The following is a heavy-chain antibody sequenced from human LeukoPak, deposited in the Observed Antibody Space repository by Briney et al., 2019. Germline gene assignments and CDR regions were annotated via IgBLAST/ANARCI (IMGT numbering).Heavy chain of an antibody. CDR1: GFTFSSYA. V-gene: IGHV3-30-3*01. Sequence: PGGSLRLSCAASGFTFSSYAMHWVRQAPGKGLEWVAVISCDGSNKYYADSVKGRFTISRDNSKNTLYLQMNSLRAEDTAVYYCARDGPGATRYYYYYYMDVWGKGTTVTVSS. CDR2: ISCDGSNK. D-gene: IGHD1-26*01. J-gene: IGHJ6*03. CDR3: ARDGPGATRYYYYYYMDV.